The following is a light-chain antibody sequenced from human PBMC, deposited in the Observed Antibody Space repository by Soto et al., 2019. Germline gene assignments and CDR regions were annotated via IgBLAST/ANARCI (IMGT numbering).Light chain of an antibody. CDR1: QSISSY. V-gene: IGKV1-39*01. J-gene: IGKJ1*01. CDR2: AAS. CDR3: QQSYSTPTWT. Sequence: DIQFTQSPSFLSASVGDRVTITCRASQSISSYLNWYQQKPGKAPKLLIYAASSLQTGVPSRFSGSGSGTDLTLTISSLQPEDFATYYCQQSYSTPTWTFGQGTKVDIK.